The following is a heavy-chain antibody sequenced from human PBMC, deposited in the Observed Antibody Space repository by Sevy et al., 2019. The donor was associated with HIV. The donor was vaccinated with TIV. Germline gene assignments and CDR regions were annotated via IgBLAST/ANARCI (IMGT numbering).Heavy chain of an antibody. CDR2: IWYDGSNK. CDR1: GFTFSSYG. Sequence: GGSLRLSCAASGFTFSSYGMHWVRQAPGKGLEWVAVIWYDGSNKYYADSVKGRFTISRDNSKNTLYLQMNSLRAEDTAVYYCARETLTSYWTYYDSSGYYHWGQGTLVTVSS. D-gene: IGHD3-22*01. CDR3: ARETLTSYWTYYDSSGYYH. V-gene: IGHV3-33*01. J-gene: IGHJ5*02.